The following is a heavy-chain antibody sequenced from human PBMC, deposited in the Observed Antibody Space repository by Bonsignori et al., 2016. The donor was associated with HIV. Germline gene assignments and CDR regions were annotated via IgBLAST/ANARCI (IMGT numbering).Heavy chain of an antibody. Sequence: GGSLRLSCAASGFTFSSYGMHWVRQAPGKGLEWVAFIRYDGSNKYYADSVKGRFTISRDNSKNTLYLQMNSLRAEDTAVYYCATNRAGSSSCPGYWGQGTLVTVSS. CDR2: IRYDGSNK. CDR1: GFTFSSYG. CDR3: ATNRAGSSSCPGY. D-gene: IGHD6-13*01. J-gene: IGHJ4*02. V-gene: IGHV3-30*02.